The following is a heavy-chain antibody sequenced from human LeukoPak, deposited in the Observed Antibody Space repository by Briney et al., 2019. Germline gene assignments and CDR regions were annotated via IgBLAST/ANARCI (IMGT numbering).Heavy chain of an antibody. V-gene: IGHV3-23*01. D-gene: IGHD6-19*01. CDR2: LGPSGSTT. CDR3: AKGQVRMGIAVAGPFLADY. J-gene: IGHJ4*02. Sequence: QAGGSLRLSCAASGFTFSSFSMNWVRQAPGKGLEWVSTLGPSGSTTTYADSVRGRFTISRDNSKNTLYLQMNSLRAEDTAVYYCAKGQVRMGIAVAGPFLADYWGQGTLVTVSS. CDR1: GFTFSSFS.